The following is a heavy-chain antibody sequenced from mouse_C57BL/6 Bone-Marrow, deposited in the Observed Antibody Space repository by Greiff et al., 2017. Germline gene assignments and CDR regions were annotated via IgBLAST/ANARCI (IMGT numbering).Heavy chain of an antibody. V-gene: IGHV5-6*01. J-gene: IGHJ2*01. CDR1: GFTFSSYG. Sequence: EVQLVESGGDLVKPGGSLKLSCAASGFTFSSYGMSWVRQTPDKRLEWVATISSCGSYTYYPDSVKGRFTISRDNAKNTLYLQMSSLESEDTAMYYRAIQLGVFDYWGQGTTLTVSS. CDR2: ISSCGSYT. CDR3: AIQLGVFDY. D-gene: IGHD4-1*02.